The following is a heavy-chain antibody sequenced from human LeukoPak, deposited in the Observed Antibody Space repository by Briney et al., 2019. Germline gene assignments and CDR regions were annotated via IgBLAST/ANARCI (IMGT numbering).Heavy chain of an antibody. J-gene: IGHJ5*01. V-gene: IGHV4-39*06. CDR1: GASVSSSNYF. D-gene: IGHD2-21*02. CDR2: ISHIGAT. Sequence: PSETLSLTCAVSGASVSSSNYFWGWIRQPPGEGPEWLGSISHIGATYYNPSLKSRVTISLDTSKNQFTLTVTSVTVADTALYFCARRSVVSPTAIETWFDSWGQGTLVTVSS. CDR3: ARRSVVSPTAIETWFDS.